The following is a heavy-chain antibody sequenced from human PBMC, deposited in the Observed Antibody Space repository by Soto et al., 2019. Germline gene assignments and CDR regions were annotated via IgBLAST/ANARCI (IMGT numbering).Heavy chain of an antibody. J-gene: IGHJ6*02. V-gene: IGHV1-8*01. CDR1: GYTFTSYD. Sequence: GASVKVSCKASGYTFTSYDINWVRQATGQGLEWMGWMNPNSGNTGYAQKFQGRVTMTRNTSISTAYMELSGLRSEDTAVYYCARGRNYGDYFYYYYGMDVWGQGTTVTVSS. CDR3: ARGRNYGDYFYYYYGMDV. CDR2: MNPNSGNT. D-gene: IGHD4-17*01.